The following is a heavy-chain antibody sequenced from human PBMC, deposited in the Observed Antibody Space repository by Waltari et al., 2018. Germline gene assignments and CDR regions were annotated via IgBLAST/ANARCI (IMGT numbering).Heavy chain of an antibody. CDR3: ARDLGGYDAYYFDY. V-gene: IGHV1-3*03. Sequence: QVQLVQSGAEVKKPGASVKVSCKASGYTFTSYAMHWVRQAPGQRLEWMGWINAGNGNTKYSQEFQGRVTITRDTSASTAYMGLSSLRSEDMAVYYCARDLGGYDAYYFDYWGQGTLVTVSS. CDR1: GYTFTSYA. J-gene: IGHJ4*02. D-gene: IGHD5-12*01. CDR2: INAGNGNT.